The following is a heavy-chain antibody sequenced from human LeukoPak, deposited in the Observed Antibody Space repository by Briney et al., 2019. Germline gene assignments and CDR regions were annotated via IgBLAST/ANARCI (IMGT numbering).Heavy chain of an antibody. D-gene: IGHD3-22*01. CDR1: GFTFSDYG. CDR3: AKDQSVFYDSSGYLGY. CDR2: IRYDGSNK. Sequence: PGGSLRLSFAASGFTFSDYGMHWVRQAPGKGLEWVAFIRYDGSNKHYADSVKGRFSISRDNSKDMLYLQMNSLRDEDTAMYYCAKDQSVFYDSSGYLGYWGQGTLVTVSS. J-gene: IGHJ4*02. V-gene: IGHV3-30*02.